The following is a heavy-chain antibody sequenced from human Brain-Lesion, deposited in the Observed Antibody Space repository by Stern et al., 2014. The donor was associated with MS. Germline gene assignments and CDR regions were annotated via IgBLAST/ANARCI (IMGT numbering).Heavy chain of an antibody. CDR1: AGTFSTYE. V-gene: IGHV1-69*18. Sequence: VQLVESGGEVKKPGSSVKVSCRASAGTFSTYEISWVRQAPGQGLEWVGKIVPIVGATNYAQRFQVRVTITADEATNTAYMELGRLGSEDTAVYYWARGEGYSSRWYEVQSWGQGTLVTVSS. CDR3: ARGEGYSSRWYEVQS. D-gene: IGHD6-13*01. J-gene: IGHJ1*01. CDR2: IVPIVGAT.